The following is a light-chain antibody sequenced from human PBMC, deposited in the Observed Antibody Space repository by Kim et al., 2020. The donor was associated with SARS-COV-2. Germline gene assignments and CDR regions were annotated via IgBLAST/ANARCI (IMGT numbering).Light chain of an antibody. CDR1: KLGDKY. Sequence: SHELTQPPSVSVSPGQTATITCSGDKLGDKYACWYQQKPGLSPVLVIYQDSKRPSGIPERFSGSISGNTATLTISGTQAMDEADYYCQAWDSSTAVFGGG. CDR3: QAWDSSTAV. V-gene: IGLV3-1*01. J-gene: IGLJ2*01. CDR2: QDS.